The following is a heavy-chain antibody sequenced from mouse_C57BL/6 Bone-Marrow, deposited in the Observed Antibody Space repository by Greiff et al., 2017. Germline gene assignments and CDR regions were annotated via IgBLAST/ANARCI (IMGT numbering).Heavy chain of an antibody. V-gene: IGHV1-81*01. CDR3: ARSAFYDYDGYYAMDY. J-gene: IGHJ4*01. D-gene: IGHD2-4*01. Sequence: QVQLQQSGAELARPGASVKLSCKASGYTFTSYGISWVKQRTGQGLEWIGEIYPRSGNTYYNEKFKGKATLTADKSSSTAYMELRSLTSEDSAVYFCARSAFYDYDGYYAMDYWGQGTSVTVSS. CDR2: IYPRSGNT. CDR1: GYTFTSYG.